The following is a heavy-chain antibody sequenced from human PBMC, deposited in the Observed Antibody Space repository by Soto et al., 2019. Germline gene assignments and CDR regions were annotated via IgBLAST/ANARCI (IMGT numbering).Heavy chain of an antibody. CDR3: AKEVSLGSTVDLGY. Sequence: PGGSLRISWAASGFTFTIFAMSWVRQSPGKGLEWVSTISGSGGSTYYADAVKGRFTISRDNSMGTLYLQMKSLRVEDTAIYYCAKEVSLGSTVDLGYWGQGTLVTVSS. CDR1: GFTFTIFA. J-gene: IGHJ4*02. CDR2: ISGSGGST. V-gene: IGHV3-23*01. D-gene: IGHD7-27*01.